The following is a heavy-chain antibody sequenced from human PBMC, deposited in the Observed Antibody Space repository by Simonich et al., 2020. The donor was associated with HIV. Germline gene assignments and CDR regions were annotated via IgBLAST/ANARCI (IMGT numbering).Heavy chain of an antibody. CDR1: GGSFSGYY. V-gene: IGHV4-34*01. D-gene: IGHD3-3*01. CDR2: INHSEIT. J-gene: IGHJ4*02. Sequence: QVQLQQWGAGLLKPSETLSLTCAVYGGSFSGYYWSWIHQHPGKGLEWIGEINHSEITNYKSSLNSRATISVDKSKNQFSLKLSSVTAADTAIYYCARRDRELILYFDYWGQGNLVTVSS. CDR3: ARRDRELILYFDY.